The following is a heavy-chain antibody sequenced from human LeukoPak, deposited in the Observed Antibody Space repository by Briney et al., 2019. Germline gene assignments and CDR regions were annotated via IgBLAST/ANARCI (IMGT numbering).Heavy chain of an antibody. CDR2: ISGSGSST. CDR1: GFTFSNYG. J-gene: IGHJ3*02. Sequence: GGSLRLSCAASGFTFSNYGMNWVRQAPGKGLEWVSAISGSGSSTYYADSVKGRFTISRDNSKNTLYLQMNSLRAEDTAVYYCAKAYGGNSVYDAFDIWGQGTMVTVSS. V-gene: IGHV3-23*01. CDR3: AKAYGGNSVYDAFDI. D-gene: IGHD4-23*01.